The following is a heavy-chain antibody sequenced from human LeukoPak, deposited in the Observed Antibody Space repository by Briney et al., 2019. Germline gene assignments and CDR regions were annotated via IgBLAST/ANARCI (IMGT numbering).Heavy chain of an antibody. J-gene: IGHJ4*02. V-gene: IGHV4-34*01. Sequence: PSETLSLTCAVYGGSFSGYYWSWFRQPPGKGLEWFGEINHSGSTNYNPSLKSRVTISVDTSKNQFSLKLSSVTAADTAVYYCARVLGFWRGYYIDYWGQGTLLTVSS. CDR1: GGSFSGYY. CDR2: INHSGST. CDR3: ARVLGFWRGYYIDY. D-gene: IGHD3-3*01.